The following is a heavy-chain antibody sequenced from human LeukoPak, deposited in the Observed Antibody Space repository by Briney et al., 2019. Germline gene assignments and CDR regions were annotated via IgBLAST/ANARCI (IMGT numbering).Heavy chain of an antibody. J-gene: IGHJ4*02. Sequence: SVKVSCKASGGTFSSYAISWVRQAPGQGLEWMGRIIPILGIANYAQKFQGRVTITADKSTSTAYMELSSLRSEDTAVYYCLAEIEAVGKRTSNSIDYWGQGPLVTSSP. CDR1: GGTFSSYA. D-gene: IGHD6-19*01. V-gene: IGHV1-69*04. CDR3: LAEIEAVGKRTSNSIDY. CDR2: IIPILGIA.